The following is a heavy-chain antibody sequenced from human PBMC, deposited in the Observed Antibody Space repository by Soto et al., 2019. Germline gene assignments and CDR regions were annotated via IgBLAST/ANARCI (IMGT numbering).Heavy chain of an antibody. D-gene: IGHD6-13*01. V-gene: IGHV4-59*01. Sequence: SETLSLTCTVSVGSISSYYWSWIRQPPGKGLEWIGYIYYSGSTNYNPSLKSRVTISVDTSKNQFSLKLSSVTAADTAVYYCARAAAAGPPVSWFDPWGQGTLVTAPQ. CDR2: IYYSGST. J-gene: IGHJ5*02. CDR3: ARAAAAGPPVSWFDP. CDR1: VGSISSYY.